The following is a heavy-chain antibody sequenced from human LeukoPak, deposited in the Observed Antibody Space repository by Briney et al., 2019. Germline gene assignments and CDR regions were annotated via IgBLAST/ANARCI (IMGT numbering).Heavy chain of an antibody. D-gene: IGHD3-10*01. CDR1: GGSVSNYY. Sequence: SETLSLTCTVAGGSVSNYYWSWIRQPAGKGLERIGCIYTSGGTNYNPSLKSRVTMSVDTSKNQFSLKLRSVTAADTAVYYCARGEGYYGSGSYYFDYWGQGTLVTVSS. V-gene: IGHV4-4*07. CDR2: IYTSGGT. J-gene: IGHJ4*02. CDR3: ARGEGYYGSGSYYFDY.